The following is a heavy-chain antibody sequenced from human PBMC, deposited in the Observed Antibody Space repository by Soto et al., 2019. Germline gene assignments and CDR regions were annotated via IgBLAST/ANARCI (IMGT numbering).Heavy chain of an antibody. V-gene: IGHV3-48*01. CDR2: ISSSSTTI. CDR3: ATSFKTTIGTAA. CDR1: GFTFSNFG. D-gene: IGHD1-1*01. Sequence: EVQLVESGGGLVQPGGSLRLSCEASGFTFSNFGINWVRQAPGKGLEWVSHISSSSTTIYYAESVKGRFTISRDNAKNSLYLQMSSLRGEDTAVYCCATSFKTTIGTAAWGQGTLVSVSS. J-gene: IGHJ4*02.